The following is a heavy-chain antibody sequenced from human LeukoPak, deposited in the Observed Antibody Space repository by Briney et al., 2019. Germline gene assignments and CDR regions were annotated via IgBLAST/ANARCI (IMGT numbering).Heavy chain of an antibody. D-gene: IGHD3-3*01. CDR3: ATDFWSGTNIIDY. CDR1: GYSISSGYY. V-gene: IGHV4-38-2*02. CDR2: IYHNGST. Sequence: SETLSLTCTVSGYSISSGYYWGWIRQSPGKGLEWIGNIYHNGSTDYNPSLKSRVTISVDTSKNQFSLKLSSVTAADTAVYYCATDFWSGTNIIDYWGQGTLVTVSS. J-gene: IGHJ4*02.